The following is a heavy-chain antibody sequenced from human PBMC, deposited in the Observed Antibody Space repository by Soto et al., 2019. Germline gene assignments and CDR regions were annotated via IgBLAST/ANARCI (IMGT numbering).Heavy chain of an antibody. CDR1: GGTFSSYA. CDR3: ATLGGTAMVKIAY. D-gene: IGHD5-18*01. V-gene: IGHV1-69*06. J-gene: IGHJ4*02. Sequence: QVQLVQSGAEVKKPGSSVKVSCKASGGTFSSYAISWVRQAPGQGLEWMGGIIPIFGTANYAQKFQGRVTLPADKSTSQAYWGRGSLNSRATPVYYCATLGGTAMVKIAYWGQEPRVTVSP. CDR2: IIPIFGTA.